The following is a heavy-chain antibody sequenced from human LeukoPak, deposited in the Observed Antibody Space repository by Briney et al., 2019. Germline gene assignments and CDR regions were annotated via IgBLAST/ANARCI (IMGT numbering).Heavy chain of an antibody. CDR1: GYTFTGYY. D-gene: IGHD1-26*01. J-gene: IGHJ4*02. V-gene: IGHV1-2*02. CDR3: ARAWELLLDY. CDR2: MNPNSGGT. Sequence: ASVKVSCKASGYTFTGYYIHWVRQAPGQGLEWMGWMNPNSGGTNYAQSFQGRVTMTRDTSITTSYMQLSWLTSDDTAVYYCARAWELLLDYWGQGTLVTVSS.